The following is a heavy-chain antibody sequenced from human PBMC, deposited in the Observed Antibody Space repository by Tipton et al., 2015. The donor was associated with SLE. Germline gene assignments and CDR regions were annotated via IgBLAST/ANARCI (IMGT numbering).Heavy chain of an antibody. CDR2: IGGNGDST. J-gene: IGHJ5*02. CDR3: AKDRGYDFWSAYPSS. D-gene: IGHD3-3*01. CDR1: GFTFSNYA. V-gene: IGHV3-23*01. Sequence: SLRLSCAASGFTFSNYAMNWVRQTPGEGLEWVSAIGGNGDSTYYADSVKGRVTISRDNSQNTLYLQMNSLRAEDTAVYYCAKDRGYDFWSAYPSSWGQGTLVTVSS.